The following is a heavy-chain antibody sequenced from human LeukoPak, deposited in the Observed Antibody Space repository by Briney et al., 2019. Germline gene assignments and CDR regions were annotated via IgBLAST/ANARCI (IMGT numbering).Heavy chain of an antibody. J-gene: IGHJ1*01. CDR2: INHSGST. Sequence: SETLSLTCAVYGVSFSGYYWSWIRQPPGKGLEWIGEINHSGSTNYNPSLKSRVTISVDTSKNQFSLKLSSVTAADTAVYYCARASYYYDSSGYWPQGTSEYFQHWGQGTLVTVSS. V-gene: IGHV4-34*01. D-gene: IGHD3-22*01. CDR3: ARASYYYDSSGYWPQGTSEYFQH. CDR1: GVSFSGYY.